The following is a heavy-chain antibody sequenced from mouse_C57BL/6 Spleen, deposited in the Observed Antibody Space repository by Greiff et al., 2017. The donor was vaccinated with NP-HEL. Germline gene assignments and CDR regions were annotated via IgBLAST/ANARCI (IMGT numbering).Heavy chain of an antibody. CDR1: GYTFTDYY. CDR2: INPNNGGT. Sequence: EVQLQQSGPELVKPGASVKISCKASGYTFTDYYMNWVKQSHGKSLEWIGDINPNNGGTSYNQKFKGKATLTVDKSSSTAYMELRSLTSEDSAVYYCAREEGDVAWFAYWGQGTLVTVSA. CDR3: AREEGDVAWFAY. J-gene: IGHJ3*01. V-gene: IGHV1-26*01. D-gene: IGHD3-3*01.